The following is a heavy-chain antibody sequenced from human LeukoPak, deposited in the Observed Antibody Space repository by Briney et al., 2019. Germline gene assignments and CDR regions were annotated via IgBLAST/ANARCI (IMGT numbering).Heavy chain of an antibody. Sequence: PGRSLRPSCAASGFTFSSYAMHWVRQAPGKGLEWVAVISYDGSNKYYADSVKGRFTISRDNSENTLYLQMNSLRAEDTAVYYCARVNDFWSGYYAFDIWGQGTMVTVSS. CDR1: GFTFSSYA. CDR3: ARVNDFWSGYYAFDI. J-gene: IGHJ3*02. CDR2: ISYDGSNK. D-gene: IGHD3-3*01. V-gene: IGHV3-30-3*01.